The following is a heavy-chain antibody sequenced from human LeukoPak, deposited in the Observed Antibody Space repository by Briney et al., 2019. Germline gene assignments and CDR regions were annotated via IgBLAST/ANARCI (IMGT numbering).Heavy chain of an antibody. CDR1: GFNFSSYW. V-gene: IGHV3-74*01. CDR3: ARGILPAFDI. CDR2: IYSDGSST. J-gene: IGHJ3*02. Sequence: GGSLRLSCAAPGFNFSSYWMHWVRQAPGKGLVWVSRIYSDGSSTNYADSVKGRFTISRDNAKNTLSLQMNSLRAEDTAVYYCARGILPAFDIWGQGTMVTVSS.